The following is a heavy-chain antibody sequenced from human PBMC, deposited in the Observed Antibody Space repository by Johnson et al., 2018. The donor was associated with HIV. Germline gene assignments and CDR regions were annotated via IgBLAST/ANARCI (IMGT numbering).Heavy chain of an antibody. CDR3: ARAGRGYGFDI. CDR1: GFTVNGNY. Sequence: EKLVESGGGLVQPGGSLRLSCAVSGFTVNGNYMSWVRQAPGKGLEWVSVIYSGGSTYYADSVKGRFAISRDNSKNTLYLQMNSLRAEDTAVYYCARAGRGYGFDIWRQGTMVTVSS. J-gene: IGHJ3*02. V-gene: IGHV3-66*01. D-gene: IGHD3-10*01. CDR2: IYSGGST.